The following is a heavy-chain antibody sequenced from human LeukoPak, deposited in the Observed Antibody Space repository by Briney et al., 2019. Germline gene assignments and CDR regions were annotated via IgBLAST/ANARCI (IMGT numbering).Heavy chain of an antibody. J-gene: IGHJ6*02. D-gene: IGHD2-2*01. CDR3: ASPDLVVVPAAMGDYYYGMDV. Sequence: GASVKVSCKASGYTFTGYYMHWVRQAPGQGLEWMGGIIPIFGTANYAQKFQGRVTITADESTSTAYMELSSLRSEDTAVYYCASPDLVVVPAAMGDYYYGMDVWGQGTTVTVSS. CDR2: IIPIFGTA. CDR1: GYTFTGYY. V-gene: IGHV1-69*13.